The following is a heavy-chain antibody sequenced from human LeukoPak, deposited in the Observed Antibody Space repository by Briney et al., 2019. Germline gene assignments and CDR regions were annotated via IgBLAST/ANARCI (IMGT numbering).Heavy chain of an antibody. CDR3: AKDAVAGPPDYGMDV. Sequence: GGSLRLSCAASGFTLSSYWMSWVRQAPGKGLEWVANIKQDGSEKYYVDSVKGRFTISRDNSKNTLYLQMSSLRAEDTAVYYCAKDAVAGPPDYGMDVWGQGTTVTVSS. D-gene: IGHD6-19*01. J-gene: IGHJ6*02. CDR1: GFTLSSYW. V-gene: IGHV3-7*03. CDR2: IKQDGSEK.